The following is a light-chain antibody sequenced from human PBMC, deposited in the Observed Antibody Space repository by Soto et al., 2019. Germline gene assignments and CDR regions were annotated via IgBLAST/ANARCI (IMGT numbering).Light chain of an antibody. V-gene: IGKV3-20*01. CDR2: GAS. CDR1: QSVSSSF. J-gene: IGKJ4*01. CDR3: QRYNSCPFT. Sequence: EIVLTQSPGTLSLSPGERATLSCRASQSVSSSFLAWYQQKPGQAPRLLIYGASSRATGIPARFSGSGSGTDFTLTISRLEPEDFAVYYCQRYNSCPFTFGGGTKVEIK.